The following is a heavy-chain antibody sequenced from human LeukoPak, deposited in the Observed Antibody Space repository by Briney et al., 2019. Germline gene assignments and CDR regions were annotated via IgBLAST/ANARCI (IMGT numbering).Heavy chain of an antibody. CDR2: IYHSGST. CDR1: VYSISSGYY. V-gene: IGHV4-38-2*01. Sequence: SETLSLTCAVSVYSISSGYYWGWFRQPPGKGLEWIRSIYHSGSTHYNPSLKSRVTISVDTSKNQLSLKLSSVTAADTAVYYCARVRGGEVFDYWGQGTLVTVSS. CDR3: ARVRGGEVFDY. D-gene: IGHD3-10*01. J-gene: IGHJ4*02.